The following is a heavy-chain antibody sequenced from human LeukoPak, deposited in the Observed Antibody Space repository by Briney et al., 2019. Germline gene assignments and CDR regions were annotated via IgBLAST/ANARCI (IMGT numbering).Heavy chain of an antibody. D-gene: IGHD2-15*01. Sequence: GGSLRLSCAAPGFTFSTYALSWVRQAPGKGLEWVSGITGSGVRTDYADSVKGRFTISRDNAKNTLYLQINSLRAEDTAVYYCAKRSCSGGSCNFDYWGQGTLVTVSS. CDR2: ITGSGVRT. J-gene: IGHJ4*02. CDR1: GFTFSTYA. V-gene: IGHV3-23*01. CDR3: AKRSCSGGSCNFDY.